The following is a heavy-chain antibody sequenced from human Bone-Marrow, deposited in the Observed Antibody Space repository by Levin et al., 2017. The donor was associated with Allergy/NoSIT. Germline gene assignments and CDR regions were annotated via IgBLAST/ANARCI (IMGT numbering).Heavy chain of an antibody. Sequence: PGGSLRLSCAASGFTFSSYEMNWVRQAPGKGLEWVSYISSSGSTIYYADSVKGRFTISRDNAKNSLYLQMNSLRAEDTAVYYCARSGGDILTGYLYYYYYGMDVWGQGTTVTVSS. CDR3: ARSGGDILTGYLYYYYYGMDV. CDR2: ISSSGSTI. CDR1: GFTFSSYE. V-gene: IGHV3-48*03. D-gene: IGHD3-9*01. J-gene: IGHJ6*02.